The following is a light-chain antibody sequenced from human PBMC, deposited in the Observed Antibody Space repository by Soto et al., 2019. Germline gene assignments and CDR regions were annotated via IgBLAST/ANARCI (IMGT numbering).Light chain of an antibody. CDR1: QSLLHSNGYNY. Sequence: DIVMTQSPLSLPVTPGEPASISCRSSQSLLHSNGYNYLDWYLQKPGQSPQLLIYLGANRASGVPDRFSGSGSGTNFTLTISSVEAEDVGVYYCMQALQTPPYTFGQGTKLEIK. V-gene: IGKV2-28*01. J-gene: IGKJ2*01. CDR3: MQALQTPPYT. CDR2: LGA.